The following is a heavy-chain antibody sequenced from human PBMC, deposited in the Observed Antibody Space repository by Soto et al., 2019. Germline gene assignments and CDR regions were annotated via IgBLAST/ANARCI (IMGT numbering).Heavy chain of an antibody. CDR3: ARGEYYDILTGYYPVHFDY. CDR2: IYYSGST. Sequence: SETLSLTCTVSGGSISSGGYYWSWIRQHPGKGLEWIGYIYYSGSTYYNPSLKSRVTISVDTSKNQFSLKLSSVTAADTAVYYCARGEYYDILTGYYPVHFDYWGQGTLVTVSS. V-gene: IGHV4-31*03. D-gene: IGHD3-9*01. CDR1: GGSISSGGYY. J-gene: IGHJ4*02.